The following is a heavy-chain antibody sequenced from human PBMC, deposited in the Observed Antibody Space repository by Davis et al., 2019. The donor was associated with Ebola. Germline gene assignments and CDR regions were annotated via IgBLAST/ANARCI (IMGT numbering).Heavy chain of an antibody. CDR1: GFTLSSYW. V-gene: IGHV3-7*03. CDR2: IKQDGSEK. CDR3: ARARSLVYSSSWYCDY. Sequence: GGSLRLSCAASGFTLSSYWMSWVRQAPGKGLEWVANIKQDGSEKYYVDSVKGRFTISRDNAKNSLYLQMNSLRAEDTAVYYCARARSLVYSSSWYCDYWGQGTLVTVSS. D-gene: IGHD6-13*01. J-gene: IGHJ4*02.